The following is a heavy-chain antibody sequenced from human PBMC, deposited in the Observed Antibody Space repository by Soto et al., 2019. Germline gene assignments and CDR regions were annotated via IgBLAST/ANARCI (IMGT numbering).Heavy chain of an antibody. CDR2: IYYSGST. V-gene: IGHV4-59*01. J-gene: IGHJ4*02. CDR1: GGSITSYY. Sequence: SETLCLTCTVSGGSITSYYWSWIRQSPEKGLEWIGYIYYSGSTIYNPSLKSRVTISVDTSKNQLSLKLSSVTGADTAVYYCAKDTYYYSSSGYYVFDSWGQGTLVTVSS. D-gene: IGHD3-22*01. CDR3: AKDTYYYSSSGYYVFDS.